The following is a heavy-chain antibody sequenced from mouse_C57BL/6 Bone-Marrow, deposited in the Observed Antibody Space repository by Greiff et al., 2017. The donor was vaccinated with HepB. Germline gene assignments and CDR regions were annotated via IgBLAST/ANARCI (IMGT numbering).Heavy chain of an antibody. D-gene: IGHD1-1*01. CDR2: IWRGGST. CDR3: AKNFEGYYYGSRYAKDY. CDR1: GFSLTSYG. V-gene: IGHV2-5*01. Sequence: QVQLQQSGPGLVQPSQSLSITCTVSGFSLTSYGVHWVRQSPGKGLEWLGVIWRGGSTDYNAAFMSRLSITKDNSKSQVFFKMNSLQADDTAIYYCAKNFEGYYYGSRYAKDYWGQGTSVTVSS. J-gene: IGHJ4*01.